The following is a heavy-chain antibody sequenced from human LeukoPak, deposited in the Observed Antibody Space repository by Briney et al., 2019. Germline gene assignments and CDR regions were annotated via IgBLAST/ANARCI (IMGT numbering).Heavy chain of an antibody. Sequence: PSETLSLTCTVSGGSIGSGDSHWSWIRQLPGKGLEWIGYIYYSGTTYYNPSLKSRVIMSVDTSKNQFSLKLSSVTAADTAVYYCARDAWGYCSSTTCYGGALDSWGQGTLVTVSS. CDR2: IYYSGTT. CDR1: GGSIGSGDSH. D-gene: IGHD2-2*01. J-gene: IGHJ4*02. V-gene: IGHV4-31*03. CDR3: ARDAWGYCSSTTCYGGALDS.